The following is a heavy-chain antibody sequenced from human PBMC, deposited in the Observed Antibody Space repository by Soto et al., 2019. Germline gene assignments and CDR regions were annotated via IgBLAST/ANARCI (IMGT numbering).Heavy chain of an antibody. CDR1: GFSFSNYV. Sequence: EVQLLESGGGLVQPGGSLRLSCAASGFSFSNYVMGWVRQAPGMGLEWVSVISYSGDSTYYADSVKGRLTISRDNSKNTLYLQMNSLRAEDTAVYYCARREYCSSTSCTYYFDYWGQGTLVTVSS. CDR3: ARREYCSSTSCTYYFDY. J-gene: IGHJ4*02. D-gene: IGHD2-2*01. CDR2: ISYSGDST. V-gene: IGHV3-23*01.